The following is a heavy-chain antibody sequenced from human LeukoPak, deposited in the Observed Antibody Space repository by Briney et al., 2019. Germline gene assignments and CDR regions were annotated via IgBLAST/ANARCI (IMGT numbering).Heavy chain of an antibody. CDR1: GGSISSYY. Sequence: SETLSLTCTVSGGSISSYYWSWIRQPPGKGLEGIGDIYYSGSPNYTPSLKSRVPISVDTSKNQFSLKLSSVTAADTAVYYCARLRTPNYYSYGMDVWGQGTTVTVSS. D-gene: IGHD4-23*01. J-gene: IGHJ6*02. V-gene: IGHV4-59*08. CDR3: ARLRTPNYYSYGMDV. CDR2: IYYSGSP.